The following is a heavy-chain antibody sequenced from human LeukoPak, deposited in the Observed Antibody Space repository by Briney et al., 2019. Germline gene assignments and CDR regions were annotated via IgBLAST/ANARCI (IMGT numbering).Heavy chain of an antibody. D-gene: IGHD3-22*01. CDR3: AKGGYYYDSSLSFDY. J-gene: IGHJ4*02. CDR2: IKQDGSEK. CDR1: GFTFSSYW. Sequence: GGSLRLSCAASGFTFSSYWMSWVRQAPGKGLEWVANIKQDGSEKYYVDSVKGRFTISRDNAKNTLYLQMNSLRAEDKAVYYCAKGGYYYDSSLSFDYWGQGTLVTVSS. V-gene: IGHV3-7*05.